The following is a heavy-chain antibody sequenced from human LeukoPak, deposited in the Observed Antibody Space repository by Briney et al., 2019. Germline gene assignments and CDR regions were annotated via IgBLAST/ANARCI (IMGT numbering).Heavy chain of an antibody. CDR2: IDQSGST. J-gene: IGHJ2*01. CDR1: RGSFSGHY. CDR3: ARDLRPPTVTTSQASWYFDL. Sequence: PSETLSLTCAVYRGSFSGHYWSWIRQPPGKGLEWIGEIDQSGSTQYNPSLKSRLTISVDTSKKQFFLNLSSVTAADTAVYYCARDLRPPTVTTSQASWYFDLWGRGTLVTVSS. V-gene: IGHV4-34*01. D-gene: IGHD4-17*01.